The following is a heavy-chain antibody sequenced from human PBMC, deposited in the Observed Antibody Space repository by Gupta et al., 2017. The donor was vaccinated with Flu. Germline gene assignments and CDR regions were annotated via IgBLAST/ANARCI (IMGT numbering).Heavy chain of an antibody. D-gene: IGHD2-21*02. V-gene: IGHV3-7*04. Sequence: EVHLVESGGGLVQPGGSLRLSCAASGFTFTTYWMTWVRQAPGKGLEWVATRKQDGSEKYYVDSVKGRFTISRDNAKSSLYLQMNSLRADDSGVYYCARGDSVDYWGQGSLVTVSS. CDR3: ARGDSVDY. CDR2: RKQDGSEK. J-gene: IGHJ4*02. CDR1: GFTFTTYW.